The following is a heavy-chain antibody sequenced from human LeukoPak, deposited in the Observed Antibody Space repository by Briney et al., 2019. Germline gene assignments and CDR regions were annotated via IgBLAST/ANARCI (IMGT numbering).Heavy chain of an antibody. J-gene: IGHJ4*02. CDR3: ARVLGGIVGATGLDY. CDR1: GGTFSSYT. CDR2: IIPILGIA. D-gene: IGHD1-26*01. Sequence: GSSVKVSCKASGGTFSSYTISWVRQAPGQGLEWMGRIIPILGIANYAQKFQGRVTITADKSTSTAYMELSSLRSEDTAVYYCARVLGGIVGATGLDYWGQGTLVTVSS. V-gene: IGHV1-69*02.